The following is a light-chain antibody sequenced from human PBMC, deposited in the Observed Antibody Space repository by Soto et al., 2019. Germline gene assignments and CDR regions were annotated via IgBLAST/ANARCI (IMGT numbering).Light chain of an antibody. CDR2: DVS. J-gene: IGLJ3*02. CDR1: TSDVGGYNS. CDR3: SSYSSTGTRV. V-gene: IGLV2-14*01. Sequence: QSVLNQPASVSGSPEQSITISCTGTTSDVGGYNSVSWYQQHPGTAPQLMMYDVSYRPSGVSTRFSGSKSGNMASLTISGLKGDDEDDYFCSSYSSTGTRVFGGGTKVTVL.